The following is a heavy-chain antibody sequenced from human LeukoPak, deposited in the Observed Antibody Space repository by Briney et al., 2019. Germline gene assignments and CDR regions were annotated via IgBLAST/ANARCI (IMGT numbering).Heavy chain of an antibody. D-gene: IGHD3-22*01. Sequence: GGSLRLSCAASGFTVSSNYMSWVRQPPGKGLEWVSVLYTDGRTFYADSAKGRFTISGDNSKNTLYLQMNSLRADDTAVYFCARGAYGSSGYHSAWRQGTLVTVSS. J-gene: IGHJ5*02. CDR2: LYTDGRT. V-gene: IGHV3-53*01. CDR1: GFTVSSNY. CDR3: ARGAYGSSGYHSA.